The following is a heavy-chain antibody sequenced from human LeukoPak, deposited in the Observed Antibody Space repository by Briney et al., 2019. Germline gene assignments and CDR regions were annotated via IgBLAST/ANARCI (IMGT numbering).Heavy chain of an antibody. CDR3: AREGRGSSGWYVDY. V-gene: IGHV3-33*08. CDR2: IWYDGSNK. D-gene: IGHD6-19*01. Sequence: PGGSLRLSCAASGFTVSSNYMSWVRQAPGKGLEWVAVIWYDGSNKYYADSVKGRFTISRDNSKNTLYLQMNSLRAEDTAVYYCAREGRGSSGWYVDYWGQGTLVTVSS. J-gene: IGHJ4*02. CDR1: GFTVSSNY.